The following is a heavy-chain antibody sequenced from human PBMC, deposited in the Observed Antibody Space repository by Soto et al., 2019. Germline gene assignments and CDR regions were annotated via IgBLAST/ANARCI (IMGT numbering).Heavy chain of an antibody. CDR1: GFIFSAYT. D-gene: IGHD1-1*01. Sequence: PGGSLRLSCAASGFIFSAYTMNWVRLVPGKGPEWVAVISSRGPSPGTSGYVSYADSVKGRFTISRDNAKNSLYLQMDGLRVEDTAVYFCARDPRHDLLTARGYLDYWGQGTLVTVSS. CDR2: ISSRGPSPGTSGYV. J-gene: IGHJ4*02. CDR3: ARDPRHDLLTARGYLDY. V-gene: IGHV3-21*01.